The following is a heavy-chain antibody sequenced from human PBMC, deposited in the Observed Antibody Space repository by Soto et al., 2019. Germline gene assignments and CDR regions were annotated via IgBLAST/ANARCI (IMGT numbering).Heavy chain of an antibody. Sequence: QVQLVQSGAEVKKPGASVKVSCKASGYTFTSYGISWVRQAPGQGLEWMGWISAYNGNTNYAQKLQGRVTMTTDTPTSTAYMELRSLRSDDKAVYYCARVGPTAKDIVVVPPDYWGQGTLVTVSS. CDR3: ARVGPTAKDIVVVPPDY. V-gene: IGHV1-18*01. J-gene: IGHJ4*02. CDR1: GYTFTSYG. D-gene: IGHD2-2*01. CDR2: ISAYNGNT.